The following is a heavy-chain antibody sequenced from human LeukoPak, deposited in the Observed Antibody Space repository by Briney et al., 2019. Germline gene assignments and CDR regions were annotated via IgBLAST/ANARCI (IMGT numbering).Heavy chain of an antibody. Sequence: GGSLRLSCAASGFTFSSYGMHWVRQAPGKGLEWVTFIRYDGSNKYYADSVKGRFTISRDNYKNTLYLQMNSLRAEDTAVYYCAKDPTMVRGVIITRYQYYYMDVWGKGTTVTVSS. J-gene: IGHJ6*03. CDR2: IRYDGSNK. D-gene: IGHD3-10*01. CDR3: AKDPTMVRGVIITRYQYYYMDV. V-gene: IGHV3-30*02. CDR1: GFTFSSYG.